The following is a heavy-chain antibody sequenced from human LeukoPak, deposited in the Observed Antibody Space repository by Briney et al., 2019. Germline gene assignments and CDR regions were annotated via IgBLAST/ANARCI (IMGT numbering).Heavy chain of an antibody. CDR3: ARGGWFGEFPMDV. CDR2: ISGSGGST. CDR1: GFTFSSYA. Sequence: QSGGSLRLSCAASGFTFSSYAMSWVRQAPGKGLEWVSAISGSGGSTYYADSVKGRFTISRDSAKNSLYLQMNSLRAEDTAVYYCARGGWFGEFPMDVWGKGTTVTISS. D-gene: IGHD3-10*01. J-gene: IGHJ6*03. V-gene: IGHV3-23*01.